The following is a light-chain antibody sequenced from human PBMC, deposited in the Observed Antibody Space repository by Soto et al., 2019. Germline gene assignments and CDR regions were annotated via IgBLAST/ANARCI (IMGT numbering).Light chain of an antibody. V-gene: IGKV2-24*01. CDR3: TQATQFPGT. CDR2: KIS. CDR1: QSLVHGDGNTY. Sequence: DIVMTQSPLSSSVTLGQPASISCKSNQSLVHGDGNTYLSWLHQRPGQPPRLLIYKISERSSGVPDRFSGSGAGTDFTLKISRVEAEDVGLYYCTQATQFPGTFAQGTKLEI. J-gene: IGKJ2*01.